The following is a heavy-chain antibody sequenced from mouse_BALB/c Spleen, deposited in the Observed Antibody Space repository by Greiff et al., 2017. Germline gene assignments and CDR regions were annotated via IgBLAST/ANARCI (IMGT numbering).Heavy chain of an antibody. Sequence: ESGPGLVKPSQSLSLTCSVTGYSITSGYYWNWIRQFPGNKLEWMGYISYDGSNNYNPSLKNRISITRDTSKNQFFLKLNSVTTEDTATYYCAREETYYGSSPFAYWGQGTLVTVSA. V-gene: IGHV3-6*02. J-gene: IGHJ3*01. CDR1: GYSITSGYY. D-gene: IGHD1-1*01. CDR3: AREETYYGSSPFAY. CDR2: ISYDGSN.